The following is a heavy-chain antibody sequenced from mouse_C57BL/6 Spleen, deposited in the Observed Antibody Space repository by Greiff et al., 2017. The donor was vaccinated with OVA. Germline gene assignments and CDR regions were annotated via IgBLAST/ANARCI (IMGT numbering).Heavy chain of an antibody. CDR1: GYTFTSYW. CDR3: ARSGYYYGSSYFDY. D-gene: IGHD1-1*01. Sequence: QVQLQQPGTDLVKPGASVKLSCKASGYTFTSYWMHWVKQRPGQGLEWIGNINPSNGGTNYNEKFKSKATLTVDKSSSTAYLQLSSLTSEDSAVYYCARSGYYYGSSYFDYWGQGTTLTVSA. CDR2: INPSNGGT. J-gene: IGHJ2*01. V-gene: IGHV1-53*01.